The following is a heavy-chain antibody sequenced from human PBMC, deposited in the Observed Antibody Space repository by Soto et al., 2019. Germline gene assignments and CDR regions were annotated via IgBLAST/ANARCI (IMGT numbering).Heavy chain of an antibody. CDR2: ISYDGSNK. V-gene: IGHV3-30*03. CDR1: GFTFSSYG. Sequence: QVQLVESGGGVVQPGRSLRLSCAASGFTFSSYGMHWVRQAPGKGLEWVAVISYDGSNKHYADSVKGRFTISRDNSKNTLYLEMNSLRAEDRAVYYCARNMYYDMLSGPFDPLGQGTLVTVSS. D-gene: IGHD3-9*01. J-gene: IGHJ5*02. CDR3: ARNMYYDMLSGPFDP.